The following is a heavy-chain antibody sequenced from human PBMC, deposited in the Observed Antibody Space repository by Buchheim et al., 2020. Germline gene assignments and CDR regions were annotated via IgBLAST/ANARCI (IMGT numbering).Heavy chain of an antibody. Sequence: QVTLKESGPALVKPTQTLTLTCTFSGLSLSTGGVRVSWIRQPPGRALEWLARIDWDDDKFYSTSLKTRLTISKDTSKNQVVLTMTNMGPEDTATYYCVQMGVAAGALETHYYYYVDVWGKGTT. CDR3: VQMGVAAGALETHYYYYVDV. D-gene: IGHD3-3*01. J-gene: IGHJ6*03. CDR2: IDWDDDK. CDR1: GLSLSTGGVR. V-gene: IGHV2-70*04.